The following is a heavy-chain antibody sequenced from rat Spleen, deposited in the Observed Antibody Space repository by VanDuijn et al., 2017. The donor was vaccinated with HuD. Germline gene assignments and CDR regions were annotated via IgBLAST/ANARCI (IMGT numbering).Heavy chain of an antibody. D-gene: IGHD1-11*01. CDR2: ISSSGGST. CDR1: GFTFSNFQ. J-gene: IGHJ2*01. Sequence: EVQVVESGGGLVRPGRSLKLSCAASGFTFSNFQMAWVRQAPAKGLEWVATISSSGGSTYYGDSVKGRFTISRDNAKSTLSLQMNSLRSEDTATYYCARRDGGYSDYWGQGVMVTVSS. CDR3: ARRDGGYSDY. V-gene: IGHV5-46*01.